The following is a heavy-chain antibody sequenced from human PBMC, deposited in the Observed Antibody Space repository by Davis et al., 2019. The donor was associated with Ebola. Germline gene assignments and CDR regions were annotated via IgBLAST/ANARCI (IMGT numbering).Heavy chain of an antibody. Sequence: PGGSLRLSCAGSGFTFSTYAMSWVRQAPGKGLEWVSTITGSGSTIYYADSVRGRFTISKDNAKNSLYLQMNSLRAEDTAVYYCARRLRDWSFFDYWGQGTLATVSS. V-gene: IGHV3-23*01. J-gene: IGHJ4*02. CDR2: ITGSGSTI. CDR3: ARRLRDWSFFDY. D-gene: IGHD3-9*01. CDR1: GFTFSTYA.